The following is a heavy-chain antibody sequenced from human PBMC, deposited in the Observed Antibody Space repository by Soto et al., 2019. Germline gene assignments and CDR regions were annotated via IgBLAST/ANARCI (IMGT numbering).Heavy chain of an antibody. D-gene: IGHD3-16*01. CDR1: GFTFSSYG. J-gene: IGHJ6*02. CDR3: ARGGKKKSQQYYYYYGMDV. CDR2: IWYDGSNK. V-gene: IGHV3-33*01. Sequence: QVQLVESGGGVVQPGRSLRLSCAASGFTFSSYGMHWVRQAPGKGLEWVAVIWYDGSNKYYADSVKGRFTISRDNSKNTLYLQMNSLRAEDTAVYYCARGGKKKSQQYYYYYGMDVWGQGTTVTVSS.